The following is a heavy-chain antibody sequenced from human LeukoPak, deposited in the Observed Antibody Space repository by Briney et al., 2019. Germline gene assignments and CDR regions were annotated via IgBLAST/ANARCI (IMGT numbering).Heavy chain of an antibody. CDR3: ARVRLYFDY. CDR1: GYSFTSGHY. Sequence: SETLSLTCSVSGYSFTSGHYWGWIRQPPGKGLEWIGTVYYSGINYSSPSLKSRVTLSVDTSKNQFSLNLSSVTAADTAVYYCARVRLYFDYWGQGTLVTVSS. J-gene: IGHJ4*02. V-gene: IGHV4-38-2*02. CDR2: VYYSGIN.